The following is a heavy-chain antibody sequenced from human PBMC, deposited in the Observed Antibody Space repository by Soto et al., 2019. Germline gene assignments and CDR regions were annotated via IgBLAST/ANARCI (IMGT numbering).Heavy chain of an antibody. D-gene: IGHD2-2*02. CDR2: INQDGSQK. V-gene: IGHV3-7*03. J-gene: IGHJ4*02. CDR3: ARIYCSSSSCYIDF. Sequence: GGSLRLSCAASGFTLSNYWMSWVRQAPGKGLEWVANINQDGSQKFYLDSVEGRFTISRDNARNSLYLQMNSLRAEDTAIYYCARIYCSSSSCYIDFWGQGILVTVSS. CDR1: GFTLSNYW.